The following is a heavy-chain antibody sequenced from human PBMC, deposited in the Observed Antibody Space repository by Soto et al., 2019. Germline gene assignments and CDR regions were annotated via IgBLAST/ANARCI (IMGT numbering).Heavy chain of an antibody. CDR3: AKDLTRPFPAVDY. J-gene: IGHJ4*02. D-gene: IGHD3-9*01. V-gene: IGHV3-30*18. CDR2: ILYDGSNK. CDR1: GFTFSSYG. Sequence: GGSLRLSCAASGFTFSSYGMHWVRQAPGKGLEWVAVILYDGSNKYYADSVKGRFTISRDNSKNTLYLQMNSLRAEDTAVYYCAKDLTRPFPAVDYWGQGTLVTVSS.